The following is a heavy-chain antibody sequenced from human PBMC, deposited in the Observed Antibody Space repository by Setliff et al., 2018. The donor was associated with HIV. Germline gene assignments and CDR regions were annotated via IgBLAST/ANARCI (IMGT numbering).Heavy chain of an antibody. CDR3: AKGPGGSGSYSDY. D-gene: IGHD3-10*01. CDR1: GFTFSGSP. V-gene: IGHV3-73*01. Sequence: GGSLRLSCAASGFTFSGSPIHWVRQASGKGLEWLGRIKTRADNYATAYAASVKGRFTISRDDSKNTAYLQMNSLRAEDTAVYYCAKGPGGSGSYSDYWGQGTLVTVSS. J-gene: IGHJ4*02. CDR2: IKTRADNYAT.